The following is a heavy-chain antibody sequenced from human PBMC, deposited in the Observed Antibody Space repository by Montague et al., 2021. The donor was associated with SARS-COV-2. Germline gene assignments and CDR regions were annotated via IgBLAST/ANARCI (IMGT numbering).Heavy chain of an antibody. CDR2: IYYRGAT. D-gene: IGHD3-16*01. CDR1: GGSISSDY. CDR3: ARGDRWNWFDP. Sequence: SETLSLTCSVSGGSISSDYWSWIRQSPGKGLEWIGYIYYRGATNYNPSLKSRVTFSVDTSRNPFSLALISVTAAATAVYFCARGDRWNWFDPWGQGVLVTVPS. J-gene: IGHJ5*02. V-gene: IGHV4-59*01.